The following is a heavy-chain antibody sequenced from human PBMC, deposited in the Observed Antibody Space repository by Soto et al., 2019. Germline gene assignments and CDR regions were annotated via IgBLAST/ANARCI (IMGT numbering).Heavy chain of an antibody. V-gene: IGHV1-69*13. CDR2: IVPVFGRP. CDR1: GGSFSNFG. J-gene: IGHJ4*02. D-gene: IGHD5-12*01. Sequence: SVKVSCKASGGSFSNFGISWVRQAPGQGLEWMGGIVPVFGRPNYAQRFRGRLTITADESTSTGFMELISLRSEDTAVYYCAREGSGYNFWGQGTQVTVSS. CDR3: AREGSGYNF.